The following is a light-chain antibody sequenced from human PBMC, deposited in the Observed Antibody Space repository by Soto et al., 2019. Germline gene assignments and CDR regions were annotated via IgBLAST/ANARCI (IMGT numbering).Light chain of an antibody. CDR3: QQYNNWPPLT. CDR2: SAS. V-gene: IGKV3D-15*01. CDR1: QSVNYN. Sequence: EIMMTQSPATLSVSPGERATLSCRASQSVNYNLAWYQQKPGQAPRLLIYSASTRATGTPARFSGSGSGTEFTLTISRLQSEDFAVYYCQQYNNWPPLTFGGGTKVDI. J-gene: IGKJ4*01.